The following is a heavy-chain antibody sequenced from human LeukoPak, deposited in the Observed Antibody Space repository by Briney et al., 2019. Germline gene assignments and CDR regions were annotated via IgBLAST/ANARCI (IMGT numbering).Heavy chain of an antibody. CDR1: GGSIGSFF. Sequence: SEILSLTCTVSGGSIGSFFWSWIRQPPGKALERIGYIHYSGSTKYNPSLKSRVTISVDTSENQFSLTLNSVTAADTVVYYCARSRGGYGDYGSWFDPWGQGILVTVSS. CDR3: ARSRGGYGDYGSWFDP. CDR2: IHYSGST. V-gene: IGHV4-59*01. D-gene: IGHD3-16*01. J-gene: IGHJ5*02.